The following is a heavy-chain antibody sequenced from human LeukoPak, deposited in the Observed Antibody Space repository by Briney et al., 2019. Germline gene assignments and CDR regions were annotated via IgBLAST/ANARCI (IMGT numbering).Heavy chain of an antibody. CDR3: AHIVITIDWRSYFDY. CDR1: GFSLPTPGVG. D-gene: IGHD3-10*01. Sequence: ESGPTLVNPLQALTLTCTFSGFSLPTPGVGVGWIRQPPGKALECRALIYYNDGKRYSPSLKSGLTITKDISKNQVVLAMTNMDPVDTATYYCAHIVITIDWRSYFDYWGQGILVTVSS. J-gene: IGHJ4*02. V-gene: IGHV2-5*01. CDR2: IYYNDGK.